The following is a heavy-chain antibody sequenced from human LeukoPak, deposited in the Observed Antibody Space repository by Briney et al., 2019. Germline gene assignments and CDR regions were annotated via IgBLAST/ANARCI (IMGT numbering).Heavy chain of an antibody. CDR2: IRQDGSER. CDR1: GFTFSNYW. V-gene: IGHV3-7*03. Sequence: GGSLRLSCAASGFTFSNYWMNWVRQAPGKGLEWVANIRQDGSERYYVDSVKGRFAISRDNAKNSLYLQMNSLRAEDTAVYYCASRGWVTGTTKADYWGQGTLVTVSS. D-gene: IGHD4-17*01. CDR3: ASRGWVTGTTKADY. J-gene: IGHJ4*02.